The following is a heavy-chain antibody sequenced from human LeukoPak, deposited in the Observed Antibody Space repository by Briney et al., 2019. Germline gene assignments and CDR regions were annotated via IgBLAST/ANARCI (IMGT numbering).Heavy chain of an antibody. D-gene: IGHD2-21*01. J-gene: IGHJ5*02. CDR3: ARVGYCGGDCYYNWFDP. Sequence: ASVKVSCKASGGTFSSNAISWVRQAPGQGLEWMGGIIPIFGTANYAQKFQGRVTITTDESTSTAYMGLSSLRSEDTAVYYCARVGYCGGDCYYNWFDPWGQGTLVTVSS. CDR1: GGTFSSNA. V-gene: IGHV1-69*05. CDR2: IIPIFGTA.